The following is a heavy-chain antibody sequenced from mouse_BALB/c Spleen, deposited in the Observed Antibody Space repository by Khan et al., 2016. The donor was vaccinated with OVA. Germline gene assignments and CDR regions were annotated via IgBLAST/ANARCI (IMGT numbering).Heavy chain of an antibody. CDR1: GYSITSGYA. CDR3: ARGNYYGYYLDC. V-gene: IGHV3-2*02. D-gene: IGHD1-2*01. J-gene: IGHJ2*03. Sequence: VQLKESGPGLVKPSQSLSLTCTVTGYSITSGYAWNWIRQFPGNKLEWMGYISYSGGTSYNPSLKSRISITRDTSKNQFFLQLNSVTTEDTATYYCARGNYYGYYLDCWGQGTSLAGAS. CDR2: ISYSGGT.